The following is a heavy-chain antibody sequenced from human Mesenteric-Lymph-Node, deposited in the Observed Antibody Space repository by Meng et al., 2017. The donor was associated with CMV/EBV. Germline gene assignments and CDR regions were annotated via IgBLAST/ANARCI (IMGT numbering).Heavy chain of an antibody. Sequence: ASVKVSCKASGYTFTSYGISWVRQAPGQGLEWMGWISAYNGNTTYAQKLQGRVTMTTDTSTSTAYMELRSLRTDDTAVYYCAREGRFGELAGMDVWGQGTTVTVSS. V-gene: IGHV1-18*01. CDR3: AREGRFGELAGMDV. CDR2: ISAYNGNT. CDR1: GYTFTSYG. D-gene: IGHD3-16*01. J-gene: IGHJ6*02.